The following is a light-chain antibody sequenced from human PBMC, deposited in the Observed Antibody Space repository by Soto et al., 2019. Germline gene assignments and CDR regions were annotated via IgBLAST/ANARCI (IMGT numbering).Light chain of an antibody. CDR3: QQRANWPAT. Sequence: EIVLAQSPATLSLSPGERVTLTCRASQSVRSYLAWYQQKPGQAPRLLIYDASNRATGIPARFSGSGSGTDFTLTISSLEPGDFAVYYCQQRANWPATFGQGTRLEIK. J-gene: IGKJ5*01. V-gene: IGKV3-11*01. CDR1: QSVRSY. CDR2: DAS.